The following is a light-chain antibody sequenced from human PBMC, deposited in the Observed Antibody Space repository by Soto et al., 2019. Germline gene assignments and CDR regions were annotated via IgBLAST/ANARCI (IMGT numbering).Light chain of an antibody. V-gene: IGKV3-15*01. Sequence: EIVMTQSPATLSVSPGERATLSCRASQSVSSNLAWYQQKPGQAPRLLIYGVSTRAPGIPARFSGSGSGTEFTLTISSLQSEDFAVYYCQQYSNWPRTFGQGTKVEIK. J-gene: IGKJ1*01. CDR1: QSVSSN. CDR2: GVS. CDR3: QQYSNWPRT.